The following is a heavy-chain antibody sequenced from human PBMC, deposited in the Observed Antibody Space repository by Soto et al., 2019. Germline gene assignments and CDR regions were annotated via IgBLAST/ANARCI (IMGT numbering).Heavy chain of an antibody. V-gene: IGHV1-69*13. Sequence: GASVKVSCKASGGTFSSYAISWVRQAPGQGLEWMGGIIPIFGTANYAQKFQGRVTITADESTSIAYMELSSLRSEDTAVYYCARDRITVTHYYYYGMDVWGQGTTVTVSS. J-gene: IGHJ6*02. CDR1: GGTFSSYA. CDR2: IIPIFGTA. CDR3: ARDRITVTHYYYYGMDV. D-gene: IGHD4-17*01.